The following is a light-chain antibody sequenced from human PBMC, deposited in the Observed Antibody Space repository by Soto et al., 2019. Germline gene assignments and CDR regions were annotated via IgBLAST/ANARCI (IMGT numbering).Light chain of an antibody. V-gene: IGKV3-20*01. J-gene: IGKJ3*01. CDR1: QSVXXXX. CDR3: XXYGSSPFT. CDR2: GAS. Sequence: EIVLTQSPGTLSLSPGERATLSCRASQSVXXXXLAWYQQKPGQAPRLLIDGASSRATGIPDRFSGSGSGXDXXXXXXXXXXXXXAVYYCXXYGSSPFTFGPGTIVDIK.